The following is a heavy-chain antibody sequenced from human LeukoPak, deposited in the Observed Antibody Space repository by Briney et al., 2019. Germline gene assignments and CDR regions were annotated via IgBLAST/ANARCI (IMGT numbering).Heavy chain of an antibody. D-gene: IGHD2-2*01. V-gene: IGHV1-69*05. J-gene: IGHJ6*03. CDR3: ATPPRYCSSTSCPKDYYYYYMDV. CDR1: GGTFSSYA. Sequence: SVKVSCKASGGTFSSYAISWVRQAPGQGLEWMGGIIPIFGTANYAQKFQGRVTITTDESTSTAYMELSSLRSEDTAVYYCATPPRYCSSTSCPKDYYYYYMDVWGKGTTVTVSS. CDR2: IIPIFGTA.